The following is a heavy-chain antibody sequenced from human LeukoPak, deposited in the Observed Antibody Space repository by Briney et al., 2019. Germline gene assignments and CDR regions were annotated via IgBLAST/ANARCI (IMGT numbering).Heavy chain of an antibody. Sequence: PGRSLRLSCVASGFTFSSYSMNWVRQAPGKGLEWVSSISSSRYIYYADSVTGRFTISRDNAKNSLFLQMNSLRAEDTAVYYCARDPGVATIGDAFDIWGQGTMVTVSS. CDR3: ARDPGVATIGDAFDI. CDR2: ISSSRYI. J-gene: IGHJ3*02. D-gene: IGHD5-12*01. CDR1: GFTFSSYS. V-gene: IGHV3-21*01.